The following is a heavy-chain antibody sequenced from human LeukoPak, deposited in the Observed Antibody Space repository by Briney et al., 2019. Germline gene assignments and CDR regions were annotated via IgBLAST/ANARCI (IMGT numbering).Heavy chain of an antibody. CDR3: AKAGGSAWYEY. CDR2: INSDGSST. J-gene: IGHJ4*02. CDR1: GFTFSSYW. D-gene: IGHD6-13*01. Sequence: GGSLRLSCAASGFTFSSYWMHRVRQGPGKGLVWVSRINSDGSSTNYADSVKGRFTISRDNAKNTLYLQMNSLRAEDTAVYYCAKAGGSAWYEYWGQGSLVTVSS. V-gene: IGHV3-74*01.